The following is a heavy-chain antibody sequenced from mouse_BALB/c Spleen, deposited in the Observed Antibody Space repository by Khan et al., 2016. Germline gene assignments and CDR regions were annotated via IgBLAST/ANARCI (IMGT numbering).Heavy chain of an antibody. V-gene: IGHV14-3*02. CDR1: CFNIKDTY. Sequence: VQLQQSGAELVKPGASVKLSCTASCFNIKDTYIHWVKQRPERDLEWIGRIDPANGHTKYHPQFQAKATISADTSSNTAYLQFSSLTSEDTAVYYCARDFGNYGYWYFDVWGAGTTVTVSS. CDR3: ARDFGNYGYWYFDV. D-gene: IGHD2-1*01. CDR2: IDPANGHT. J-gene: IGHJ1*01.